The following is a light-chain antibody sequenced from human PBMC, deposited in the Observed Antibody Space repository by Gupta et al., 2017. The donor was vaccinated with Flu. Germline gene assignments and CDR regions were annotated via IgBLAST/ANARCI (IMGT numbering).Light chain of an antibody. V-gene: IGKV3-11*01. J-gene: IGKJ2*03. CDR1: QSVSSY. CDR3: QQRSNWPPYMYS. CDR2: DAS. Sequence: EIVLTQSPATLSLSPGDRATLSCRASQSVSSYLAWYQPKPGQAPRLLIYDASNRATGIPARFSGSGAGTDFTLTISSLEPEDVAVYYCQQRSNWPPYMYSFGQGTKLEIK.